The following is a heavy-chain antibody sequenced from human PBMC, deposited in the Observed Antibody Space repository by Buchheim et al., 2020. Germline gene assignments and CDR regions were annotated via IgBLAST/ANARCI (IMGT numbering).Heavy chain of an antibody. D-gene: IGHD4-17*01. CDR2: ISSSGDNR. V-gene: IGHV3-48*03. Sequence: EVQLVESGGDLVQPGGSLRLSCAASGFSFRSYEMSWVRQSAGKGLEWVSYISSSGDNRYYADSVRGRFTISRDNAKNSVYLQMNSLGAEDTAIYYCAGRYDYGDSVGYFHYWGQGTL. CDR1: GFSFRSYE. CDR3: AGRYDYGDSVGYFHY. J-gene: IGHJ1*01.